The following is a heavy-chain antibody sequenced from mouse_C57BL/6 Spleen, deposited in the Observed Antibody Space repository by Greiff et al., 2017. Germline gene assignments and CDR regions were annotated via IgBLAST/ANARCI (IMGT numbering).Heavy chain of an antibody. V-gene: IGHV1-81*01. Sequence: QVQLQQSGAELARPGASVKLSCKASGYTFTSYGISWVKQRTGQGLEWIGEIYPRSGNTYYNEKFKGKATLTADKSSSTAYMEIRSLTSEDSAVYFCARELDYDEGAWFAYWGQGTLVTVSA. CDR3: ARELDYDEGAWFAY. J-gene: IGHJ3*01. D-gene: IGHD2-4*01. CDR1: GYTFTSYG. CDR2: IYPRSGNT.